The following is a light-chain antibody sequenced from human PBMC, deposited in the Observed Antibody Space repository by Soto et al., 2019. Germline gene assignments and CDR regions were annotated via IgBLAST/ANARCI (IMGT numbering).Light chain of an antibody. Sequence: QSALTQSPSASGTPGQRVSISCSGSTSNIGTNTVSWYQHVPGTAPKLLIYSNDKRPSAVPGRFSGSKSGTSASLAISGLLSEDEADYYCATWDDSLNVVFGGGTKLTVL. CDR2: SND. CDR1: TSNIGTNT. J-gene: IGLJ2*01. CDR3: ATWDDSLNVV. V-gene: IGLV1-44*01.